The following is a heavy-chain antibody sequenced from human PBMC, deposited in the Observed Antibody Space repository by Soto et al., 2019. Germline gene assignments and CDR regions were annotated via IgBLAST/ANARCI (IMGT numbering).Heavy chain of an antibody. CDR2: ITPYNGNT. D-gene: IGHD2-15*01. CDR3: AKGEGFLDY. V-gene: IGHV1-18*01. Sequence: QVQLVQSGAEVKKPGASVKVSCKASGYTFTNYGITWVRQAPGQGLEWMGWITPYNGNTNYAQKLXARPTXXTDTSTSTAYMELRSLRSDDTAVYYCAKGEGFLDYWGQGTLVTVSS. J-gene: IGHJ4*02. CDR1: GYTFTNYG.